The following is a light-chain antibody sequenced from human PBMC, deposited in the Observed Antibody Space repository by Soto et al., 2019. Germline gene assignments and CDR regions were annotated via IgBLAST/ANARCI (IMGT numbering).Light chain of an antibody. V-gene: IGKV3-11*01. CDR3: QQRGNWPPT. Sequence: EIVLTQSPATLSLSPGERATLSCRASQSIGSFLAWYQQKPGQPPRLLIYDASNRATGIPGRFSGSGSGTDFTLTISSLEPEDFAFYSGQQRGNWPPTFGPGTKVNIK. CDR1: QSIGSF. CDR2: DAS. J-gene: IGKJ3*01.